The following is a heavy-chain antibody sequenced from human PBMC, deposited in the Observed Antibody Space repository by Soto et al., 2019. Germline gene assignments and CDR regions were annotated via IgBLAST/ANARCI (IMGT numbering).Heavy chain of an antibody. CDR3: ARDRSYDSSGYYSGGGYYGMDV. CDR2: IYYSGST. CDR1: GGSISSYY. V-gene: IGHV4-59*01. D-gene: IGHD3-22*01. Sequence: SETLSLTCTVSGGSISSYYWSWIRQPPGKGLEWIGYIYYSGSTNYNPSLKSRVTISVDTSKNQFSLKLSSVTAADTAVYYCARDRSYDSSGYYSGGGYYGMDVWGQGTTVTVSS. J-gene: IGHJ6*02.